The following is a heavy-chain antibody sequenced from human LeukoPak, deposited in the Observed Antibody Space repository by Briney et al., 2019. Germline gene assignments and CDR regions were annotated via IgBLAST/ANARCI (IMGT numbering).Heavy chain of an antibody. CDR2: SSGNGGST. J-gene: IGHJ4*02. CDR1: GFTFSNYA. CDR3: AKDRHRGSHYDYVWGSLVYFDY. Sequence: PGGSLRLSCGASGFTFSNYAMSWVRQAPGKGLEWVSTSSGNGGSTYYGDSVKGRFTISRDNSKNTLYLQMNSLRAEDTAVYYCAKDRHRGSHYDYVWGSLVYFDYWGQGTLVTVSS. V-gene: IGHV3-23*01. D-gene: IGHD3-16*01.